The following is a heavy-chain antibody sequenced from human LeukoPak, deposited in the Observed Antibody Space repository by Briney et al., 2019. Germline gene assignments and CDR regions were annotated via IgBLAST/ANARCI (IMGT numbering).Heavy chain of an antibody. Sequence: WASVKVSCKASGYTFTSYCMHWVRQAPGQGLEWMGWINPNSGGTNYAQKFQGRVTMTRDTSISTAYMELSRLRSDDTAVYYCAKILTGDFDYWGQGTLVTVSS. D-gene: IGHD7-27*01. J-gene: IGHJ4*02. CDR3: AKILTGDFDY. V-gene: IGHV1-2*02. CDR2: INPNSGGT. CDR1: GYTFTSYC.